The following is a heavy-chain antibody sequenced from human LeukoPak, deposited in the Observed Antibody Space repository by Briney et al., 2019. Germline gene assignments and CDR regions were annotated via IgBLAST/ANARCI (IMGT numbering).Heavy chain of an antibody. Sequence: PGGSLRLSCAASGFTFSSYEMNWVRQAPGKGLEWVSYISSSGSTIYYADSMKGRFTISRDNAKNSLYLQMNSLRAEDTAVYYCARGRRYDSSGYYPNYWGQGTLVTVSS. CDR1: GFTFSSYE. V-gene: IGHV3-48*03. D-gene: IGHD3-22*01. CDR3: ARGRRYDSSGYYPNY. CDR2: ISSSGSTI. J-gene: IGHJ4*02.